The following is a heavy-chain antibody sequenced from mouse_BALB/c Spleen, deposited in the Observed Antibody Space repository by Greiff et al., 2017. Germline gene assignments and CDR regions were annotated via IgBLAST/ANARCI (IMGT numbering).Heavy chain of an antibody. CDR1: GFSLTSYG. Sequence: VMLVESGPGLVAPSQSLSITCTVSGFSLTSYGVHWVRQPPGKGLEWLGVIWAGGSTNYNSALMSRLSISKDNSKSQVFLKMNSLQTDDTAMYYCARVRRYYAMDYWGQGTSVTVSS. J-gene: IGHJ4*01. CDR3: ARVRRYYAMDY. CDR2: IWAGGST. V-gene: IGHV2-9*02.